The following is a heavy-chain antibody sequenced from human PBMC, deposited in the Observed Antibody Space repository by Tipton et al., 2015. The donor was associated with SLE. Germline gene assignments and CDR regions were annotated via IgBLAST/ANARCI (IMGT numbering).Heavy chain of an antibody. D-gene: IGHD3-10*01. CDR1: GGSISTGGYY. V-gene: IGHV4-31*03. CDR3: VRDRGVTGYFDY. Sequence: TLSLTCTVSGGSISTGGYYWGWIRQNSGKGLEWLGYIYYSGSTYYNPSLQSRVSMSVDTSKNQFSLNLSSVTAADTAVYYCVRDRGVTGYFDYWGQGLLVTVSS. CDR2: IYYSGST. J-gene: IGHJ4*02.